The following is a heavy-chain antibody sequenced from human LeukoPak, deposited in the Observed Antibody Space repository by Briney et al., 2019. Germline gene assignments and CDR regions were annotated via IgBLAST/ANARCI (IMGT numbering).Heavy chain of an antibody. V-gene: IGHV3-23*01. J-gene: IGHJ4*02. CDR3: AKIHSSGYYYEGDY. CDR2: FSGSGGST. CDR1: GFTFSSSA. D-gene: IGHD3-22*01. Sequence: GRSLRLSCAACGFTFSSSAMSWVRRAPGKCPEWVSAFSGSGGSTYYADSVKGRFTISRDNSKNTLYLQMNSLRAEDTAVYYCAKIHSSGYYYEGDYWGQGTLVTVSS.